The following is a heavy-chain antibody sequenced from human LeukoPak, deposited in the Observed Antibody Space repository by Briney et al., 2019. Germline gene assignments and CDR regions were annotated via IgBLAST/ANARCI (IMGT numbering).Heavy chain of an antibody. Sequence: GGSLRLSCAASGFTFSSYWMSWVRQAPGKGLEWVANIKQDGSEKYYVDSVKGRFTISRDNAKNSLYLQMNSLRAEDTAVYYCARDRRSQWELPGGVDYWGQGTLVTVSS. CDR3: ARDRRSQWELPGGVDY. J-gene: IGHJ4*02. V-gene: IGHV3-7*01. CDR2: IKQDGSEK. CDR1: GFTFSSYW. D-gene: IGHD1-26*01.